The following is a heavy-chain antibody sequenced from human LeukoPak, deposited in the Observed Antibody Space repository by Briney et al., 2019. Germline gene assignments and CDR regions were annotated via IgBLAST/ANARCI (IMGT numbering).Heavy chain of an antibody. Sequence: GASVKVSCKASGYTFTGYYMHWMRQAPGQGLEWMGWINPNSGGANYAQKFQGRVTMTRDTSISTAYMELSRLRSDDTAVYYCARGEGTMATSYDYWGQGTLVTVSS. CDR3: ARGEGTMATSYDY. V-gene: IGHV1-2*02. D-gene: IGHD5-12*01. J-gene: IGHJ4*02. CDR2: INPNSGGA. CDR1: GYTFTGYY.